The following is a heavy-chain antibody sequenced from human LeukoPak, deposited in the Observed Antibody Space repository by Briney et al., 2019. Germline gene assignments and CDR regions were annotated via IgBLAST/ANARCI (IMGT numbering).Heavy chain of an antibody. J-gene: IGHJ4*02. Sequence: GGSLRLSCAAFGFTVSTNYMSWARQAPGKGLEWVSVVYSGGSTHYADSVKGRFTISRDNSKDTLYLQMNRLRGEDTAVYYCARGYLREPFDSWGQGTLVIVSS. CDR2: VYSGGST. CDR1: GFTVSTNY. CDR3: ARGYLREPFDS. V-gene: IGHV3-53*01. D-gene: IGHD1-14*01.